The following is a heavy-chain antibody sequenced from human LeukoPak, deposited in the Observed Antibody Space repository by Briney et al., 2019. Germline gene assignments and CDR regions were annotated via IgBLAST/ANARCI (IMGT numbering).Heavy chain of an antibody. J-gene: IGHJ4*02. CDR2: ISSSSSYI. CDR1: GFTFSSYS. D-gene: IGHD3-10*01. V-gene: IGHV3-21*04. CDR3: AKGAGSYFDY. Sequence: PGGSLRLSCAASGFTFSSYSMNWVRQAPGKGLEWVSCISSSSSYIYYADSVKGRFTISRDNSKNTLYLQMNSLRAEDTAVYYCAKGAGSYFDYLGQGTLVTVSS.